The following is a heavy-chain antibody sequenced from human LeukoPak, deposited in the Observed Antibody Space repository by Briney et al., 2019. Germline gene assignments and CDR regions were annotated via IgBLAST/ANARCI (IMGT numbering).Heavy chain of an antibody. Sequence: SETLSLTCTVSGGSISSYYCSWIRQPAGKGLEWIGRIYTSGSTNYNPSLKSRVTMSVDTSKNQFSLKLSSVTAADTAVYYCARVRVNSGSYYNWYFDLWGRGTLVTVSS. J-gene: IGHJ2*01. CDR1: GGSISSYY. D-gene: IGHD1-26*01. CDR3: ARVRVNSGSYYNWYFDL. V-gene: IGHV4-4*07. CDR2: IYTSGST.